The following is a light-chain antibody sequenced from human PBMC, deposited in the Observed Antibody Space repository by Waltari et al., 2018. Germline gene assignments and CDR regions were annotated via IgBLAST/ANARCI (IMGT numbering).Light chain of an antibody. CDR2: DAS. CDR1: QSVSLS. V-gene: IGKV3-11*01. Sequence: EIVLTQSPATLSLAPGERATPSCRASQSVSLSLAWYQQKPGQAPRLLIYDASKRATGIPARFSGSGSGTDFTLTIGGLEPEDFAVYYCQQRSDWPFTFGQGTKLEI. J-gene: IGKJ2*01. CDR3: QQRSDWPFT.